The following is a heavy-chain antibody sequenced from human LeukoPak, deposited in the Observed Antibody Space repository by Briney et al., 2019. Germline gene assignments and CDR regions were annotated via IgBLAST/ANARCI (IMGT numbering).Heavy chain of an antibody. Sequence: GGSLRLSCAASGFTFSSYAMSWVRQAPGKGLEWVSAISGSGGSTYYADSVKGRFTISRDNSKNTLYLQMNSLRAEDTAVYYCAKDGQLGGSSWFTLYFDHWGQGTQVTVSS. V-gene: IGHV3-23*01. CDR2: ISGSGGST. CDR3: AKDGQLGGSSWFTLYFDH. J-gene: IGHJ4*02. D-gene: IGHD6-13*01. CDR1: GFTFSSYA.